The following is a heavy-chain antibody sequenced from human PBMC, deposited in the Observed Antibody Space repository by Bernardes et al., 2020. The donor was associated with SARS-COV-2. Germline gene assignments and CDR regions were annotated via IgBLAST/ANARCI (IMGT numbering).Heavy chain of an antibody. CDR3: AKDRNYYPTGVFDI. D-gene: IGHD1-26*01. Sequence: GGSLRLSCAASGFTFNNYAMSWVRQGPGKGLEWVSGISGSGDSTSYANSVKGRFTISRDNSKNTLFLQMNSLRAEDTAAYYCAKDRNYYPTGVFDIWGQGTMVPVSS. CDR2: ISGSGDST. V-gene: IGHV3-23*01. J-gene: IGHJ3*02. CDR1: GFTFNNYA.